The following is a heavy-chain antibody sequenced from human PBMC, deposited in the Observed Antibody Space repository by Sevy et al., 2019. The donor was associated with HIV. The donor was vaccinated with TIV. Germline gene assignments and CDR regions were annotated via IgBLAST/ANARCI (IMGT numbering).Heavy chain of an antibody. D-gene: IGHD3-22*01. CDR2: ISGSGTRT. J-gene: IGHJ6*03. Sequence: GGSLRLSCAVSGFSFDSYGMTWVRQAPGKGLEWVSGISGSGTRTYYADSVKGRFSISRDNSKNRLYLQMKSLRSEGTAIYYCAKGGGGHYDPDEIGYYFYYYNMDVWGKGTTVTVSS. V-gene: IGHV3-23*01. CDR1: GFSFDSYG. CDR3: AKGGGGHYDPDEIGYYFYYYNMDV.